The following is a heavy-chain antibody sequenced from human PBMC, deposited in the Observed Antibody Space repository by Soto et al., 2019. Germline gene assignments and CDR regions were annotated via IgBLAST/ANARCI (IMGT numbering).Heavy chain of an antibody. D-gene: IGHD6-25*01. V-gene: IGHV3-23*01. CDR2: IGGSGGGT. CDR1: GFTFSTYA. CDR3: AKASAPPDY. Sequence: EVQQSESGGGLVQPGGSLRLSCAASGFTFSTYAMSWVRQAPGKGLEWVSTIGGSGGGTYYADFVKGRFTISRDNSKNTLFLQMTSLRAEDTAVYYCAKASAPPDYWGQGTLVTVSS. J-gene: IGHJ4*02.